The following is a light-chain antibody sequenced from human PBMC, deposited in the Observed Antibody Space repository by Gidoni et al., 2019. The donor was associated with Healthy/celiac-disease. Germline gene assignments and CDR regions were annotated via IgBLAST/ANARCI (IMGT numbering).Light chain of an antibody. CDR2: DVS. V-gene: IGLV2-11*01. Sequence: QSALTQPRSVPGSPGQSVTISCTGTSIDVGGYNYVSWYQQHPGKAPKLMIYDVSKRPSGVPDRFSGSKSGNTASLTISGLQAEDEADYYCCSYAGSYTLVVFGGGTKLTVL. J-gene: IGLJ2*01. CDR1: SIDVGGYNY. CDR3: CSYAGSYTLVV.